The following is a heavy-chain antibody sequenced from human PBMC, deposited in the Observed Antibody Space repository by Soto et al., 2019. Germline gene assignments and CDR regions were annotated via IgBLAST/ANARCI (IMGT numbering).Heavy chain of an antibody. D-gene: IGHD5-12*01. V-gene: IGHV4-59*01. CDR2: IYYSGST. Sequence: SETLSLTCTVSGGSISSYYWSWIRQPPGEGLEWIGYIYYSGSTNYNPSLKSRVTISVDTSKNQFSLKLSSVTAADTAVYYCARGGERWLQPFDYWGQGTLVTVSS. CDR1: GGSISSYY. J-gene: IGHJ4*02. CDR3: ARGGERWLQPFDY.